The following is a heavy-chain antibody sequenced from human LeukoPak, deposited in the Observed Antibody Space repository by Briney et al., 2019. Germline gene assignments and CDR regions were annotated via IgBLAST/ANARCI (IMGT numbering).Heavy chain of an antibody. CDR3: AREPQAGDFWSGYYRDYYMDV. Sequence: GGSLRLSCAASGFTFSSYSMNWVRQAPGKGLEWVSSISSSSSTIYYADSVKGRFTISRDNAKNSLYLQMNSLRAEDTAVYYCAREPQAGDFWSGYYRDYYMDVWGKGTTVTVSS. CDR1: GFTFSSYS. V-gene: IGHV3-48*01. J-gene: IGHJ6*03. CDR2: ISSSSSTI. D-gene: IGHD3-3*01.